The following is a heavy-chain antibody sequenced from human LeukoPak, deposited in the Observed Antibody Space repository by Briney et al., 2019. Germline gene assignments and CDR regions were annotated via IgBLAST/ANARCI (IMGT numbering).Heavy chain of an antibody. J-gene: IGHJ4*02. V-gene: IGHV1-2*02. D-gene: IGHD3-9*01. CDR3: ASDYPGMMTGVEKYFFDY. CDR2: INPNSGGT. Sequence: ASLKVSCKASGDTFTAYYIHSVRQAPGQGLEWMGWINPNSGGTNYAQKFQGRVAMTRDTSISTDYMELSGLRSDDTAVYYCASDYPGMMTGVEKYFFDYWGEGTLVTVSS. CDR1: GDTFTAYY.